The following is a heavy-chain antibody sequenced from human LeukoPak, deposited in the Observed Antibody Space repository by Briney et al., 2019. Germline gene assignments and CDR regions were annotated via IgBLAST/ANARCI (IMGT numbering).Heavy chain of an antibody. CDR1: GFTFSSHA. CDR3: AKSSRGYVSSFDY. D-gene: IGHD5-12*01. Sequence: GGSLRLSCAASGFTFSSHAMSWVRQAPGKGPEWVSAISGSGGSTYYADSVKGRFTISRDNSKNTLYLQMNSLRAEDTAVYYCAKSSRGYVSSFDYWGQGTLVTVSS. J-gene: IGHJ4*02. V-gene: IGHV3-23*01. CDR2: ISGSGGST.